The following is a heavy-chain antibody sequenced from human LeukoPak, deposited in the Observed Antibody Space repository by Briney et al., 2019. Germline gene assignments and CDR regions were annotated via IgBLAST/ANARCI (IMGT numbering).Heavy chain of an antibody. V-gene: IGHV3-23*01. D-gene: IGHD5-18*01. CDR1: GFTSGSFA. Sequence: GGSLRLSCEPSGFTSGSFAMCWVRQAQGKGLEWVACFFGFVGRPHYANSVRGRFTISRDTSKNTVYLQVNSHRANDTAVYYWGKTTTGYSSGQKSAWPFDSWGQGTLVTVSS. J-gene: IGHJ4*02. CDR3: GKTTTGYSSGQKSAWPFDS. CDR2: FFGFVGRP.